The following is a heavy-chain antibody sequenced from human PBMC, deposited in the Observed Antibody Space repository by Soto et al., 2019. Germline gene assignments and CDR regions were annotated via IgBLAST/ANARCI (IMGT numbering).Heavy chain of an antibody. D-gene: IGHD3-10*01. J-gene: IGHJ4*02. V-gene: IGHV4-61*01. CDR3: ARGVRGVMAY. CDR1: GGSVSSGSYY. CDR2: IYYSGST. Sequence: QVQLQESGPGLVKPSETLSLTCTVSGGSVSSGSYYWSWIRQPPGKGLECIGYIYYSGSTNYNPSLKSRVPISVDTSKTQFSLKLSSVTAADTAVYYCARGVRGVMAYWGQGTLVTVSS.